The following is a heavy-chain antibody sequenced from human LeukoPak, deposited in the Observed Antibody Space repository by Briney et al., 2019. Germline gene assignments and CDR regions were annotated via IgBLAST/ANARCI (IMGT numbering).Heavy chain of an antibody. CDR1: RFTFGNYG. CDR3: ARGRGYDSCAYNYAFADY. Sequence: PGRSLRLSCAASRFTFGNYGMRWLRQAPGKGLEWVAVIWYDGSNKYYADSVKGRFTISRDNSKNTLYLQMNSLRAEDTAVYYCARGRGYDSCAYNYAFADYGGQGTLVTVSS. D-gene: IGHD3-22*01. V-gene: IGHV3-33*01. CDR2: IWYDGSNK. J-gene: IGHJ4*02.